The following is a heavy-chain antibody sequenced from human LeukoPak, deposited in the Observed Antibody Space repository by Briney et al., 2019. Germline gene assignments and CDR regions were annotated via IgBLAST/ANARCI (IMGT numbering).Heavy chain of an antibody. D-gene: IGHD3-10*01. J-gene: IGHJ6*02. CDR1: GFTFSSYG. V-gene: IGHV3-30*03. CDR3: ARDWLLWFGAADGMDV. CDR2: ISYDGSNK. Sequence: PGGSLRLSCAASGFTFSSYGMHWVRQAPGKGLEWVAVISYDGSNKYYADSVKGRFTISRDNSKNTLYLQMNSLRAEDTAVYYCARDWLLWFGAADGMDVWGQGTTVTVSS.